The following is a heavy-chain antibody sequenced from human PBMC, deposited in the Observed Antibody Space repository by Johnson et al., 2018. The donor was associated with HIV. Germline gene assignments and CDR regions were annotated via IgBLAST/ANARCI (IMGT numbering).Heavy chain of an antibody. V-gene: IGHV3-30*02. CDR3: ARDQGELRRTHAFDI. CDR2: IRYDGSSK. J-gene: IGHJ3*02. CDR1: AFNFNTYG. Sequence: HVQLVESGGGVVQPGGSLRLSCAASAFNFNTYGMDWVRQAPGKGLEWVAFIRYDGSSKYYADSVKGRFTISRDNSKNTLYLQMNSLRHEDTAVYYCARDQGELRRTHAFDIWGQGTMVTVSS. D-gene: IGHD1-14*01.